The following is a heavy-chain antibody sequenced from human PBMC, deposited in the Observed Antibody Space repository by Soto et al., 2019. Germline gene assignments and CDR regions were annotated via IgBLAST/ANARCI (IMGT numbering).Heavy chain of an antibody. CDR2: ICSDESNT. D-gene: IGHD4-17*01. V-gene: IGHV3-74*01. J-gene: IGHJ4*02. CDR3: ARGYYGVVDY. Sequence: EVQLVESGGGLVQPGGSLRLSCAASGFTFSSYRMHWVRQAPGKGLVWVSRICSDESNTRYAASVKGRFTISRDNAKNTLYLQMNGLSVEDTAVYFCARGYYGVVDYWGQGTLVTVSS. CDR1: GFTFSSYR.